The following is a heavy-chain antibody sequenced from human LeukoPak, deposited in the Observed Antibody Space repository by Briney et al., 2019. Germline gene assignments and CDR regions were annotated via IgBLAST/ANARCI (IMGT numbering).Heavy chain of an antibody. V-gene: IGHV3-23*01. J-gene: IGHJ5*02. CDR2: ISGSGGST. CDR3: AKDRRYTAMDWFDP. CDR1: GFTFSSYA. Sequence: PGGSLRLSCAASGFTFSSYAMSGVRQAPGKGLEWVSAISGSGGSTYYADSVKGRFTISRDNSKNTLYLQMDSLRAEGTAVYYCAKDRRYTAMDWFDPWGRGTLVTVSS. D-gene: IGHD2-2*01.